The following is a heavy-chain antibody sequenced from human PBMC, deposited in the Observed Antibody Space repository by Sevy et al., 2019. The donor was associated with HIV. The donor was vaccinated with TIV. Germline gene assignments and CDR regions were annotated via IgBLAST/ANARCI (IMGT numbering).Heavy chain of an antibody. J-gene: IGHJ4*02. CDR2: ISKTGSTI. CDR3: ARDRLRYYDNSGYSGLDY. D-gene: IGHD3-22*01. V-gene: IGHV3-48*03. CDR1: GFTFSDYE. Sequence: GGSLRLSCAASGFTFSDYEMNWIRQAPGKGLEWLSYISKTGSTIYYADSVKGRFTMSRDNARNSLHLQMNSLRAEDTAVYYCARDRLRYYDNSGYSGLDYWGQGTLVTVSS.